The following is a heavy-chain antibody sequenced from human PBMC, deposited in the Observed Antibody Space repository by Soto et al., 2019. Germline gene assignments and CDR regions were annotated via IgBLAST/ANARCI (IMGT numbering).Heavy chain of an antibody. Sequence: ASVKVSCKASGYTFTGYYMHWVRQAPGQGLEWMGWINPNSGGTNYAQKFQGRVTMTRDTSISTAYMELSRLRSDDTAVYYCARDGESRNGDFRFDPWGQGTLVTVSS. V-gene: IGHV1-2*02. D-gene: IGHD3-3*01. CDR1: GYTFTGYY. J-gene: IGHJ5*02. CDR2: INPNSGGT. CDR3: ARDGESRNGDFRFDP.